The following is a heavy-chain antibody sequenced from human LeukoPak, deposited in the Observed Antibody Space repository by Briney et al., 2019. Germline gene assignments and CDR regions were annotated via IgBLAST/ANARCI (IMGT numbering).Heavy chain of an antibody. Sequence: SETLSLTCTVSGGSISSYYWSWIRQPPGKGLGWIGYIYYSGSTNYNPSLKSRVTISVDTSKNQFSLKLSSVTAADTAVYYCARVYSSSWYSVGFDYWGQGTLVTVSS. D-gene: IGHD6-13*01. V-gene: IGHV4-59*01. CDR1: GGSISSYY. CDR3: ARVYSSSWYSVGFDY. CDR2: IYYSGST. J-gene: IGHJ4*02.